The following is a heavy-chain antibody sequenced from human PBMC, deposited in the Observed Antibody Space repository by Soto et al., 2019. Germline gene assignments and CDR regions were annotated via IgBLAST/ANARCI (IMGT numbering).Heavy chain of an antibody. CDR2: INPNSGGT. Sequence: ASVKVSCKASGYTFTGYYMHWVRQAPGQGLEWMGWINPNSGGTNYAQKFQGWVTMTRDTSISTAYMELSRLRSDDTAVYYCARDQGAGVDTAMVWTAFDIWGQGTMVTVSS. CDR3: ARDQGAGVDTAMVWTAFDI. D-gene: IGHD5-18*01. J-gene: IGHJ3*02. V-gene: IGHV1-2*04. CDR1: GYTFTGYY.